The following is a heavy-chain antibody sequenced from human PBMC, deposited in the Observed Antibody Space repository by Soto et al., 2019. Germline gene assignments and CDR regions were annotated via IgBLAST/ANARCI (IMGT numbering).Heavy chain of an antibody. J-gene: IGHJ4*02. CDR1: GFTFSGDW. V-gene: IGHV3-74*01. D-gene: IGHD2-2*01. Sequence: EVQLVESGGGLGQPGGSLRLSCAASGFTFSGDWMHWVRQAAGKWLVWVSRINMDGSSTNYADSVKGRFTISRDNAKNTLYLQMNSLRVDDTAVYYCARGHRGLYHHDYWGQGDLVTVSS. CDR2: INMDGSST. CDR3: ARGHRGLYHHDY.